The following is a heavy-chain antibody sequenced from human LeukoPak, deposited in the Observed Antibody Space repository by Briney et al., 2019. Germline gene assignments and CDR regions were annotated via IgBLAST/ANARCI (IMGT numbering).Heavy chain of an antibody. Sequence: GGSLRLSCAAPGFSFDDYAIRWVRHAPGKGLEWVSLISGDGGSTFYADSVRGRFTISRDNSKNSLYLQMSSLRSEDTALYYCARESDSSGWYDSWGQGTLVTV. CDR3: ARESDSSGWYDS. V-gene: IGHV3-43*02. J-gene: IGHJ5*01. D-gene: IGHD3-22*01. CDR2: ISGDGGST. CDR1: GFSFDDYA.